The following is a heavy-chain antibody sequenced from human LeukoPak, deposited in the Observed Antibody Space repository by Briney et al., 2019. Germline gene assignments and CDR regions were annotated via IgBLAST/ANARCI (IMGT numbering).Heavy chain of an antibody. D-gene: IGHD1-1*01. CDR3: AKDRNGRTGWFDP. V-gene: IGHV3-30*02. CDR1: GFTFSSYG. J-gene: IGHJ5*02. Sequence: GGSLRLSCAASGFTFSSYGMHWVRQAPGKGLEWVAFIRYDGSNKYYADSVKGRFTISRDNSKNTLYLQMNSLRAEDTAMYYCAKDRNGRTGWFDPWGQGTLVTVSS. CDR2: IRYDGSNK.